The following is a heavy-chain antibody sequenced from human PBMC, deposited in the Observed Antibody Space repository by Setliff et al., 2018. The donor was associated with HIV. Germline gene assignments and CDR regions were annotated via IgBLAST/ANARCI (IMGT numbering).Heavy chain of an antibody. Sequence: SETLSLTCTVSGGSITGYYWSWIRQPPGKGLEWIGLIYYTGIPTYNTSLKSRVTMSVDRSKNQFSLRLTSVTAADTAMYYCAKGAGFYGDHTFDYWGQGNLVTVSS. V-gene: IGHV4-59*01. J-gene: IGHJ4*02. CDR3: AKGAGFYGDHTFDY. CDR1: GGSITGYY. D-gene: IGHD4-17*01. CDR2: IYYTGIP.